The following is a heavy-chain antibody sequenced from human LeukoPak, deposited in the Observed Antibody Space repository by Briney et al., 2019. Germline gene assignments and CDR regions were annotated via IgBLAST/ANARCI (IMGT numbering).Heavy chain of an antibody. V-gene: IGHV3-74*01. Sequence: GGSLRLSCAASGFTFSSYWMHWVRQAPGKGLVWVSRINSDGSSTSYADSVKGRFTISRDNAKNTLFLQMNSLRAEDTAVYYCVRDGVGAPPFDYWGQGALVTVPS. CDR3: VRDGVGAPPFDY. D-gene: IGHD1-26*01. CDR2: INSDGSST. CDR1: GFTFSSYW. J-gene: IGHJ4*02.